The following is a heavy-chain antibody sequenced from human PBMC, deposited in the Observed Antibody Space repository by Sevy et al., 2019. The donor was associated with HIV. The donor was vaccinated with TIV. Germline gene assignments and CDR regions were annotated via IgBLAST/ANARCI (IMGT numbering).Heavy chain of an antibody. Sequence: SETLSLTCTVSGGSISSGDYYWSWIRKPPGKGLEWIGYIYYSGSTYYNPSLKSRVTISVDTSKNQFSLKLSSVTAADTAVYYCARDRYNWNYYYYGMDVWGQGTTVTVSS. CDR2: IYYSGST. J-gene: IGHJ6*02. CDR1: GGSISSGDYY. CDR3: ARDRYNWNYYYYGMDV. D-gene: IGHD1-20*01. V-gene: IGHV4-30-4*01.